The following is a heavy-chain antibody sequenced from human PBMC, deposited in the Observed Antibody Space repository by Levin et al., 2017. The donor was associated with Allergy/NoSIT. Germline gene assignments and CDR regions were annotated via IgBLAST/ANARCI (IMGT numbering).Heavy chain of an antibody. V-gene: IGHV4-59*01. CDR1: GDSISSDY. CDR2: MYYSGST. Sequence: SETLSLTCTVSGDSISSDYWSWIRQHPGKGLEWIGYMYYSGSTNYNPSLKSRLTISVDTSKNQFSLKLTSVTAADTAVYYCARLGIVGAPTWGQGTLVTVSS. J-gene: IGHJ5*02. CDR3: ARLGIVGAPT. D-gene: IGHD1-26*01.